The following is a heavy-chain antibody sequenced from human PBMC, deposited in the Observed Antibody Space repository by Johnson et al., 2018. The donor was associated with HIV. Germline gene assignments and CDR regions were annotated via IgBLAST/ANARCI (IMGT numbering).Heavy chain of an antibody. D-gene: IGHD2-21*02. J-gene: IGHJ3*02. V-gene: IGHV3-7*03. Sequence: VQLVESGGGLVQPGRSLRLSCAASGFTFDDYAMHWVRQAPGKGLEWVANIKQDGSEKYYVDSVKGRFTISRDNSKSSLYLQMNSLRVEDTAVYYCASLAYCGGDCYRTYHDAFEIWGQGTMVTVSS. CDR2: IKQDGSEK. CDR1: GFTFDDYA. CDR3: ASLAYCGGDCYRTYHDAFEI.